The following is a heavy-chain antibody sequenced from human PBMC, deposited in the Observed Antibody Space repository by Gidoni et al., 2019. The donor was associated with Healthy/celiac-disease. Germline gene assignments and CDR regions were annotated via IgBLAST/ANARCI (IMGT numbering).Heavy chain of an antibody. CDR3: ARCVVYYDSSGYAFDI. D-gene: IGHD3-22*01. V-gene: IGHV5-51*01. Sequence: EVQLVQSGAEVKKPGESLKISCKGSGYSFTSYWIGWVRQMPGKGLEWMGVIYPGDSDTRYSPSFQGQVTISADKSISTAYLQWSSLKASDTAMYYCARCVVYYDSSGYAFDIWGQGTMVTVSS. CDR2: IYPGDSDT. J-gene: IGHJ3*02. CDR1: GYSFTSYW.